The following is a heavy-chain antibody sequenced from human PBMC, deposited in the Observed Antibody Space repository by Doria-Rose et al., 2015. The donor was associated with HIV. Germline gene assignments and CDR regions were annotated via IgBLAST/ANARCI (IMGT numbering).Heavy chain of an antibody. D-gene: IGHD3-3*02. Sequence: VQLVQSGGGLVQPGRSLRLSCVGSGFSFESYAMHWVRLAPGKGLEWVAGISWDSGAKGNADSVECRFTISRDNAKKSVYLEMRSLRPEDTAFYYCAKAPIIRPKYYFYMDVWGKGTSVTVSS. CDR1: GFSFESYA. CDR2: ISWDSGAK. V-gene: IGHV3-9*01. CDR3: AKAPIIRPKYYFYMDV. J-gene: IGHJ6*03.